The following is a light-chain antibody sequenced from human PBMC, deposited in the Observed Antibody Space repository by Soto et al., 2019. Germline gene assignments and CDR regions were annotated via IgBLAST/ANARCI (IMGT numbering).Light chain of an antibody. CDR1: RSVLYSSNNKNY. CDR2: WAS. Sequence: DIVMTQSPDSLAVSLGERATINCKSSRSVLYSSNNKNYLAWYQQKPGQPPKLLIDWASTRESGVPDRFSGSGSVTDFTLTISSLQAEDVAVYYCQQYDNVPWTFGQGNKVEIK. CDR3: QQYDNVPWT. J-gene: IGKJ1*01. V-gene: IGKV4-1*01.